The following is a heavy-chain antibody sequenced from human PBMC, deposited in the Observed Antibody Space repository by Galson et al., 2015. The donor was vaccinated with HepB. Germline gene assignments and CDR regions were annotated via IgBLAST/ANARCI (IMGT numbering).Heavy chain of an antibody. D-gene: IGHD2-15*01. Sequence: SLRLSCAASGFTFSSYAMHWVRQAPGKGLEWVAVISYDGSNKYYADSVKGRFTISRDNSKNTLYLQMNSLRAEDTAVYYCARDLYIRAGGGGGSCLGYWGQGTLVTVSS. CDR2: ISYDGSNK. V-gene: IGHV3-30*04. CDR1: GFTFSSYA. CDR3: ARDLYIRAGGGGGSCLGY. J-gene: IGHJ4*02.